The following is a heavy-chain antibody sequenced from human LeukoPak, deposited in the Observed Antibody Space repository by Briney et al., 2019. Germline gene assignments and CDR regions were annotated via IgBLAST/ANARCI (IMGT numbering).Heavy chain of an antibody. CDR3: ARASAVTKPLDY. CDR1: GYTFTSFG. V-gene: IGHV1-69*04. CDR2: IIPILGIA. J-gene: IGHJ4*02. Sequence: SVKVSCKASGYTFTSFGISWVRQAPGQGLEWMGRIIPILGIANYAQKFQGRVTITADKSTSTAYMELSSLRSEDTAVYYCARASAVTKPLDYWGQGTLVTVSS. D-gene: IGHD4-17*01.